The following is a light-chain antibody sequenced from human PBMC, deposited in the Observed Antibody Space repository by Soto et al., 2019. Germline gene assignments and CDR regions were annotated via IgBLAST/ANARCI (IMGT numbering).Light chain of an antibody. Sequence: QSVLTQPSSVSGSPGQSITLSCTGRSSDVGGYNYVSWYQQHPGKAPKLLIYEVSRRPSGVSNRFSGSKSGNTASLTISGLQAEDEADYYCSSYTSSRTDVFGTGTQLTVL. CDR3: SSYTSSRTDV. CDR1: SSDVGGYNY. V-gene: IGLV2-14*01. CDR2: EVS. J-gene: IGLJ1*01.